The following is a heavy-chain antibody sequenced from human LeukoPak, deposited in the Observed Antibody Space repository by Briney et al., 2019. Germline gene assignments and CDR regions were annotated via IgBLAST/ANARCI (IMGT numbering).Heavy chain of an antibody. CDR3: AKDINYYDSSGYSN. D-gene: IGHD3-22*01. CDR1: GFTFSSYA. Sequence: GSLRLSCAASGFTFSSYAMSWVRQAPGKGLEWVSAISGSGDSTYYADSVKGRFTISRDNSKNTLYLQMNSLRAEDTAVYYCAKDINYYDSSGYSNWGQGILVTVSS. V-gene: IGHV3-23*01. CDR2: ISGSGDST. J-gene: IGHJ4*02.